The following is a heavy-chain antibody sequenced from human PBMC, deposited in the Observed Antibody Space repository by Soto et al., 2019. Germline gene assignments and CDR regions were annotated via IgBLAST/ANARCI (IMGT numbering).Heavy chain of an antibody. Sequence: EVQLVESGGVVVQPGGSLRLSCAASGFTFDDYTMHWVRQAPGKGLEWVSLISWDGGSTYYADSVKGRFTISRDNSKNSLYLQMNSVRTEDTALYYCAKDIGGGYCSGGSCYSSFDYWGQGTLVTVSS. CDR3: AKDIGGGYCSGGSCYSSFDY. J-gene: IGHJ4*02. D-gene: IGHD2-15*01. CDR2: ISWDGGST. CDR1: GFTFDDYT. V-gene: IGHV3-43*01.